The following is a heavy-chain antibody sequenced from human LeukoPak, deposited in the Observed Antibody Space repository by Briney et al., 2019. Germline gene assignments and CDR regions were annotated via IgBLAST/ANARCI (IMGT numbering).Heavy chain of an antibody. V-gene: IGHV3-9*01. Sequence: GRSLRLSCAASGFTFDDYAMHWVRQAPGKGLEWVSGISWNSGSIGYADSVKGRFTISRDNAKNSLYLQMNSLRAEDTALYYCAKGQWLAGFDYWGQGTLSPSPQ. J-gene: IGHJ4*02. D-gene: IGHD6-19*01. CDR2: ISWNSGSI. CDR3: AKGQWLAGFDY. CDR1: GFTFDDYA.